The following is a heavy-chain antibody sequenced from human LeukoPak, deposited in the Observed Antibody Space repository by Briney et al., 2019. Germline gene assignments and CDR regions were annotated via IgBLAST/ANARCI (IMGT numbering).Heavy chain of an antibody. D-gene: IGHD2-2*01. J-gene: IGHJ4*02. CDR2: IGVNNGDT. V-gene: IGHV1-18*01. CDR3: ARSQLLPPLFDH. CDR1: GYTFNSYH. Sequence: ASVKVSCKTSGYTFNSYHMSWVRQAPGQGLEWMGWIGVNNGDTNYAQKVQGRVTMTTDTSTSTAYMELSSLTSDDTAVYYCARSQLLPPLFDHWGQGTLVTVSS.